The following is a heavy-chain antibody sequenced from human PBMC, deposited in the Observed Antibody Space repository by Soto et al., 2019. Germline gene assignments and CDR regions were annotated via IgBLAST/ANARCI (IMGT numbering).Heavy chain of an antibody. CDR3: ARAGSGYSSSRYSYYYYCMDV. J-gene: IGHJ6*02. Sequence: GGSLRLSCAASGFTFSSYWMSWVRQAPGKGLEWVANIKQDGSEKYYVDSVKGRFTISRDNAKNSLYLQMNSLRAEDTAVYYCARAGSGYSSSRYSYYYYCMDVWGQGTTVTVSS. V-gene: IGHV3-7*04. CDR2: IKQDGSEK. D-gene: IGHD6-13*01. CDR1: GFTFSSYW.